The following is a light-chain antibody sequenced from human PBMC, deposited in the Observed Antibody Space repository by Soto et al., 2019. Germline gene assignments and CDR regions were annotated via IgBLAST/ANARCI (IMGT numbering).Light chain of an antibody. J-gene: IGKJ1*01. Sequence: EIVMTQSPANLSVSPGGRATLSCRASQSVSSNYLAWFQQKPGQAHRLLIYGASSRAAGIPDRFSGSGSGTDFTLTISRLEPEEFAVYYCQQYGRSPQTVGQGTKVDIK. CDR3: QQYGRSPQT. V-gene: IGKV3-20*01. CDR2: GAS. CDR1: QSVSSNY.